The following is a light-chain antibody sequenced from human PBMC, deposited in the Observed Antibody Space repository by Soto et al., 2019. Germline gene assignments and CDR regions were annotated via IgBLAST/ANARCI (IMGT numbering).Light chain of an antibody. J-gene: IGKJ1*01. CDR1: QSVSSN. CDR3: QQYNNWPQT. Sequence: EILLTQSPATLSVSPGERATLSCRASQSVSSNLAWYQQKPGQPPRLLIYGASTRDTGIPARFSGSGSGTEFTLTISSLQSEDFAEYHCQQYNNWPQTFGQGTKVDIK. CDR2: GAS. V-gene: IGKV3-15*01.